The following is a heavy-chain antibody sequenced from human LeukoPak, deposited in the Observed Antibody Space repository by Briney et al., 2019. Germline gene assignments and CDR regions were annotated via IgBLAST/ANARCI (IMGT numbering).Heavy chain of an antibody. CDR1: GGSISSSSYY. Sequence: PSETLSLTCTVSGGSISSSSYYWGWIRQPPGKGLEWIGSIYYSGSTYYNPSLKSRVTISVYTSKNQFSLKLSSVTAADTAVYYCARGSAAAGPFDYWGQGTLVTVSS. D-gene: IGHD6-13*01. CDR2: IYYSGST. J-gene: IGHJ4*02. V-gene: IGHV4-39*07. CDR3: ARGSAAAGPFDY.